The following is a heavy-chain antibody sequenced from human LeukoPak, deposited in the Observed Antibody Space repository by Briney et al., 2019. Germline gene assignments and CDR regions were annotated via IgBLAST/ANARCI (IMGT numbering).Heavy chain of an antibody. Sequence: GGSLRLSCEASGFTVSSNYMSWVRQAPGKGVEWVSVIYSGGSTYYADSVKGRFTISRDNSKNTLYLQMNSLRAEDTAVYYCARDSYYGSGSYYRYTFDYWGQGTLVTVSS. V-gene: IGHV3-53*01. CDR2: IYSGGST. CDR3: ARDSYYGSGSYYRYTFDY. CDR1: GFTVSSNY. D-gene: IGHD3-10*01. J-gene: IGHJ4*02.